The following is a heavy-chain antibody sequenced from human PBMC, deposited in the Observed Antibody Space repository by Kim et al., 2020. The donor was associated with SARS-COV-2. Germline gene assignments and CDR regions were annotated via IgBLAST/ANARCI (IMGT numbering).Heavy chain of an antibody. D-gene: IGHD2-8*01. CDR2: IIPIFGTA. J-gene: IGHJ4*02. CDR1: GGTFSSYA. V-gene: IGHV1-69*13. Sequence: SVKVSCKASGGTFSSYAISWVRQAPGQGLEWMGGIIPIFGTANYAQKFQGRVTITADESTSTAYMELSSLRSEDTAVYYCARGAYCTNGVCYTEYYFDYWGQGTLVTVSS. CDR3: ARGAYCTNGVCYTEYYFDY.